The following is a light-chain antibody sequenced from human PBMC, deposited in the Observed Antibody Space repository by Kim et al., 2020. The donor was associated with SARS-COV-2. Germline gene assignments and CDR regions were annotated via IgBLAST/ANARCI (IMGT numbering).Light chain of an antibody. J-gene: IGLJ3*02. CDR2: EDS. Sequence: NFMLTQPHSVSESPGKTVTISCTRTSGSVADNFVQWYQLRPGRAPTIVIYEDSQRPAGVPDRFSGSIDSSSNSASLTISVLRTEDEAGYYCQSYDSSHLWVFGGGTQLTVL. V-gene: IGLV6-57*04. CDR1: SGSVADNF. CDR3: QSYDSSHLWV.